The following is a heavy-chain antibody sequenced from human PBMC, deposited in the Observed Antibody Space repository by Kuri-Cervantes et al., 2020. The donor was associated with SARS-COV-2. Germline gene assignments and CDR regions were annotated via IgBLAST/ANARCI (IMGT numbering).Heavy chain of an antibody. CDR3: AKESWYEDSRLGYFDL. D-gene: IGHD2-15*01. CDR2: ISWNSGSI. V-gene: IGHV3-9*01. J-gene: IGHJ2*01. CDR1: GFTFSSYA. Sequence: GGSLRLSCAASGFTFSSYAMSWVRQAPGKGLEWVSGISWNSGSIGYADSVKGRFTISRDNAKNSLYLQMNSLRAEDTALYYCAKESWYEDSRLGYFDLWGRGTLVTVSS.